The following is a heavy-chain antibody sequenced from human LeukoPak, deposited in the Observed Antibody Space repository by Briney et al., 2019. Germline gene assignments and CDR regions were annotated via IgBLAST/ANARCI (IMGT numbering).Heavy chain of an antibody. J-gene: IGHJ4*01. CDR1: GFTFSSYW. D-gene: IGHD3-10*01. CDR2: INSDGSST. CDR3: AKYTSGTSYRGLDQ. Sequence: GGSLRLSCAASGFTFSSYWMHWVRQGPGKGLVWVSRINSDGSSTSYADSVKGRFTISRDDSKNTVYLQMNSLRAEDTAVYSCAKYTSGTSYRGLDQWGHGTLVTVSS. V-gene: IGHV3-74*01.